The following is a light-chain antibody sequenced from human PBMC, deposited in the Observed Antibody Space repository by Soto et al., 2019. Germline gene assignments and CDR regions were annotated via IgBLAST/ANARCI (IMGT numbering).Light chain of an antibody. CDR1: QSVSSSS. V-gene: IGKV3-20*01. J-gene: IGKJ2*01. CDR2: GAS. CDR3: QQYGSSPPMYT. Sequence: EIVLTQSPGTLSLFPGERATLSCRASQSVSSSSLAWYQQKPGQAPGLLIYGASSRATGIPDRFSGSGSGTDFTLTISRLETEDFAVYYCQQYGSSPPMYTFGQGTKLEIK.